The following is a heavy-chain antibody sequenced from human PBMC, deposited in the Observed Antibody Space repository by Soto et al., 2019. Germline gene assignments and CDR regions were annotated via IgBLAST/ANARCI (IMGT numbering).Heavy chain of an antibody. CDR1: GFTFSSYG. D-gene: IGHD6-13*01. J-gene: IGHJ6*03. CDR3: ARDSPEYSSSWYYYYYYMDV. CDR2: IWYDGSNK. V-gene: IGHV3-33*01. Sequence: GGSLRLSCAASGFTFSSYGMHWVRQAPGKGLEWVAVIWYDGSNKYYADSVKGRFTISRDNSKNTLYLQMNSLRAEDTAVYYCARDSPEYSSSWYYYYYYMDVWGKGTTVTVSS.